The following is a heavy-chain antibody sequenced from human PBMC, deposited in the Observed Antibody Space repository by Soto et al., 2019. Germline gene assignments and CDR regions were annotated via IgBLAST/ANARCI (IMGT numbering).Heavy chain of an antibody. J-gene: IGHJ4*02. Sequence: QVQLVESGGGVVQPGRSLRLSCAASGFTFSKYGMHWVSQAPVKGLEWVAVIWDDGSNKYYADSVKGRFTISRDNSKNTPYLQMNSLRAVDTAVYYSARYGYCSGGSCYSVPVFDYWGQGTLVTVSS. CDR3: ARYGYCSGGSCYSVPVFDY. CDR1: GFTFSKYG. D-gene: IGHD2-15*01. V-gene: IGHV3-33*01. CDR2: IWDDGSNK.